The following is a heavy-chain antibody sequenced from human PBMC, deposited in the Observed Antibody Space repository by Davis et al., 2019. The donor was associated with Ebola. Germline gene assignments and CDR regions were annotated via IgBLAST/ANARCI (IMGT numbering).Heavy chain of an antibody. Sequence: PGGSLRLSCTASGFNFGDYAMSWVRQAPGKGLEWVGFLRSKAYGGTAEYAASVKGRFTISRDDSKSIAYLQMNSLITEDTAVYFCTRERLSNGPPKNDYWGQGTLVTVSS. V-gene: IGHV3-49*04. CDR1: GFNFGDYA. CDR2: LRSKAYGGTA. D-gene: IGHD2-8*01. J-gene: IGHJ4*02. CDR3: TRERLSNGPPKNDY.